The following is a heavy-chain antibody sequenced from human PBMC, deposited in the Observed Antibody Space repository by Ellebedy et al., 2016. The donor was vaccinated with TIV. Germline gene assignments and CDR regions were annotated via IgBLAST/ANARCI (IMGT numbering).Heavy chain of an antibody. Sequence: GESLKISCAASGFTVNTNYMTWVRQAPGKGLVWVSRINSDGSSTNYVDSVKGRFTISRDNAKNTLYLQMNSLRAEDTAVYYCASGPALRWGQGTLVTVSS. CDR3: ASGPALR. D-gene: IGHD2-2*01. CDR1: GFTVNTNY. CDR2: INSDGSST. J-gene: IGHJ4*02. V-gene: IGHV3-74*01.